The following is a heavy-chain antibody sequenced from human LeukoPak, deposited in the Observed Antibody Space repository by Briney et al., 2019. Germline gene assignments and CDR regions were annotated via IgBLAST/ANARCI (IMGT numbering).Heavy chain of an antibody. V-gene: IGHV4-59*08. J-gene: IGHJ4*02. Sequence: SETLSLTCTVSGDSISSYYWSWIRQPPGKGLEWIGYMYHSGSANYNPSLKSRVTISVDTSKNQFSLKVSSVTAADTAVYYCARKGSSWYYFDYWGQGTLVTVSS. D-gene: IGHD6-13*01. CDR3: ARKGSSWYYFDY. CDR1: GDSISSYY. CDR2: MYHSGSA.